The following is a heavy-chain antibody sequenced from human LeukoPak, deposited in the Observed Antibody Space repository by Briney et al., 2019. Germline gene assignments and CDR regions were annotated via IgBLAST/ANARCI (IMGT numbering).Heavy chain of an antibody. CDR2: IYYSGST. D-gene: IGHD2-2*01. Sequence: SETLSLTCTVSGGSISSYYWSWIRQPPGKGLEWIGYIYYSGSTNYNPSLKSRVTISVDTSKNQFSLRLNSMTAADTAVYYCARQQLGIVVIVYWGQGTLVTVSS. CDR3: ARQQLGIVVIVY. J-gene: IGHJ4*02. CDR1: GGSISSYY. V-gene: IGHV4-59*08.